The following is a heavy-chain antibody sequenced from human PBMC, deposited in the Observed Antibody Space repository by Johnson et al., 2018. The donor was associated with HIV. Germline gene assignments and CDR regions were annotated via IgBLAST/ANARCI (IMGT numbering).Heavy chain of an antibody. D-gene: IGHD3-9*01. CDR1: GFTVSSNY. Sequence: MQLVESGGGLIQPGGSLRLSCAASGFTVSSNYMSWVRQAPGKGLEWVSIIYSGGNTYYADSVKGRFTISRDNSKNTLYLQMNSLRAEDTAIYYCARDRILTGYDAFDIWGQGTMVTVSS. CDR3: ARDRILTGYDAFDI. CDR2: IYSGGNT. J-gene: IGHJ3*02. V-gene: IGHV3-53*01.